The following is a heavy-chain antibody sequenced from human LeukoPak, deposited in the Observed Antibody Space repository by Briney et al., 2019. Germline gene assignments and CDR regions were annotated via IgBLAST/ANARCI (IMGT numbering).Heavy chain of an antibody. D-gene: IGHD6-19*01. J-gene: IGHJ4*02. V-gene: IGHV3-66*01. Sequence: GGSLRLSCAASGFTVSSNHMSWVRQAPGKGLEWVSVIYSGGSTYYADSVKGRFTISRDNSKNTLYLQMNSLRAEDTAVYYCARDRIAVAGDLSYYFDYWGQGTLVTVSS. CDR3: ARDRIAVAGDLSYYFDY. CDR1: GFTVSSNH. CDR2: IYSGGST.